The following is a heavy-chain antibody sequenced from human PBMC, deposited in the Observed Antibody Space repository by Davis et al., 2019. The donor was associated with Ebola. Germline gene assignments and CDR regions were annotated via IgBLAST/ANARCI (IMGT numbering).Heavy chain of an antibody. D-gene: IGHD3-3*01. V-gene: IGHV4-59*01. Sequence: MPSETLSLTCTVSGGSISSYYWSWIRQPPGKGLEWIGYIYHSGNTKYNPSLKSRVSISVDTSKNQFSLKLSSVTAADTAVYYCARVDYDFWSGYYTGNWFDPWGQGTLVTVSS. CDR1: GGSISSYY. CDR2: IYHSGNT. J-gene: IGHJ5*02. CDR3: ARVDYDFWSGYYTGNWFDP.